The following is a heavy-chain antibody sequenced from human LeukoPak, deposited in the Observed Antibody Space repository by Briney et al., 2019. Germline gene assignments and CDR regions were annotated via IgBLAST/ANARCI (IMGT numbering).Heavy chain of an antibody. CDR1: GFNLSDYY. D-gene: IGHD6-13*01. CDR2: MRRGSDYK. J-gene: IGHJ3*02. CDR3: AIEFGVSWAFDI. Sequence: GGSLRLSCVGSGFNLSDYYMAWIRQTPGKGLQRVSYMRRGSDYKAYEDSVKGRFTISRDNGKNSLYLQMNSLTAEDTAVYYCAIEFGVSWAFDIWGQGTMVTVSS. V-gene: IGHV3-11*05.